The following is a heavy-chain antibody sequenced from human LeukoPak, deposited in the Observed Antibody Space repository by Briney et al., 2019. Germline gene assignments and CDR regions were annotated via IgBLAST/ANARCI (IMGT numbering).Heavy chain of an antibody. V-gene: IGHV3-53*01. Sequence: GGSLRLSCAASGFTFSNYWMTWVRQAPGKGLEWVSVIYSGGSTYYADSVKGRFTISRDNSKNTLYLQMNSLRAEDTAVYYCARDSQGAFDYWGQGTLVTVSS. D-gene: IGHD2/OR15-2a*01. CDR2: IYSGGST. CDR1: GFTFSNYW. J-gene: IGHJ4*02. CDR3: ARDSQGAFDY.